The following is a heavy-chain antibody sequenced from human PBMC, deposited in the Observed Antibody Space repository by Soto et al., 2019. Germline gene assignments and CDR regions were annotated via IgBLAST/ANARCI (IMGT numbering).Heavy chain of an antibody. V-gene: IGHV4-31*03. CDR1: GGSISSGGYY. D-gene: IGHD3-9*01. J-gene: IGHJ6*03. CDR3: ARGGHDILTGSLYYYYYYMDV. CDR2: IYYSGST. Sequence: PSETLSLTCTVSGGSISSGGYYWSWIRQHPGKGLEWIGYIYYSGSTYYNPSLKSRVTISVDTSKNQFSPKLSSVTAADTAVYYCARGGHDILTGSLYYYYYYMDVWGKGTTVTVSS.